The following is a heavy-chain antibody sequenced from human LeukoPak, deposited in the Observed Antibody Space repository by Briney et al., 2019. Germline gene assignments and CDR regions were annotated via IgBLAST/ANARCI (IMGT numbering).Heavy chain of an antibody. CDR3: AKESSVYCTGGVCSLDF. CDR2: ISWDSTNI. CDR1: GFNFDGNA. V-gene: IGHV3-9*01. D-gene: IGHD2-8*02. J-gene: IGHJ4*02. Sequence: GGSLRLSCAASGFNFDGNAMHWVRQAPGKGLEWVSGISWDSTNIGYADSVKGRFTISRDNTKDFLYLQMNSLRPEDTALYYCAKESSVYCTGGVCSLDFWGQGSLVTVSS.